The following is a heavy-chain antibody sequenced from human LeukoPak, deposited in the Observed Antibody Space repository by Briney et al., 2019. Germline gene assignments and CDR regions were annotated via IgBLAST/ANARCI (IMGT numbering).Heavy chain of an antibody. CDR1: GFTFDDYA. CDR3: AKVADYIVVVVYFDY. J-gene: IGHJ4*02. V-gene: IGHV3-9*01. Sequence: GGSLRLSCAASGFTFDDYAMHWVRQAPGKGLEWVSGISWNSGSIGYADSVKGRFTISRDNAKNSLYLQMNSLRAEDTAVYYCAKVADYIVVVVYFDYWGQGTLVTVSS. CDR2: ISWNSGSI. D-gene: IGHD3-22*01.